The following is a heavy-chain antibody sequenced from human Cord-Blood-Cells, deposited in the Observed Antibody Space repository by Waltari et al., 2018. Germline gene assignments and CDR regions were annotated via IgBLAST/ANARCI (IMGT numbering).Heavy chain of an antibody. J-gene: IGHJ3*02. CDR2: SSRSSSYI. CDR1: GFTFSSYS. Sequence: EVQLVESGGGLVKPGGSLRLSCAASGFTFSSYSMNWVRQAPGKGLEWVSSSSRSSSYIYYADSVKGRFTISRDNAKTSLYLQMNSLRAEDTAVYYCARGQSTGDAFDIWGQGTMVTVSS. V-gene: IGHV3-21*01. D-gene: IGHD3-9*01. CDR3: ARGQSTGDAFDI.